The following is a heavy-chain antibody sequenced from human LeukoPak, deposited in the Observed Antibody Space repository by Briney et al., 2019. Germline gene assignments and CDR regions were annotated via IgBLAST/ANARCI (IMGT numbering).Heavy chain of an antibody. CDR3: AKQVGPFDY. CDR2: ITSSST. J-gene: IGHJ4*02. D-gene: IGHD1-26*01. CDR1: GFTLSTYN. V-gene: IGHV3-21*04. Sequence: GGSLRLSCAASGFTLSTYNTHWVRQAPGKGLEWVSSITSSSTYYADSVKGRFTISRDNSKSTLYLQMNSLRAEDTAVYYCAKQVGPFDYWGQGTLVTVSS.